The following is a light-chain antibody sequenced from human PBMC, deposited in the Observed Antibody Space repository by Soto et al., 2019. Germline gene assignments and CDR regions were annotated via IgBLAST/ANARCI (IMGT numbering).Light chain of an antibody. CDR3: QQYNSYSWT. CDR1: QSISSW. Sequence: DIQMTQSPSTLSASVGDRVTITCRASQSISSWLAWYQQKPGKAPKLLIYDASSLESGVPSRFSGIGSGTEFTLNISSLQPDDFATYYCQQYNSYSWTFRQGTKVEIK. J-gene: IGKJ1*01. CDR2: DAS. V-gene: IGKV1-5*01.